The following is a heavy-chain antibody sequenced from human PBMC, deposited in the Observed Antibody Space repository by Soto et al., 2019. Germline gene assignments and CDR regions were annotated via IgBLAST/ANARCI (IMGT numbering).Heavy chain of an antibody. CDR1: GCSISSYY. J-gene: IGHJ4*02. V-gene: IGHV4-59*01. CDR2: IYYSGST. Sequence: SETLSLTCTVSGCSISSYYWSWIRQPPGKGLEWIGYIYYSGSTNYNPSLKSRVTISVDTSKNQFSLKLSSVTAADTAVYYCARGLLTTVTSLDYWGQGTLVTVSS. D-gene: IGHD4-17*01. CDR3: ARGLLTTVTSLDY.